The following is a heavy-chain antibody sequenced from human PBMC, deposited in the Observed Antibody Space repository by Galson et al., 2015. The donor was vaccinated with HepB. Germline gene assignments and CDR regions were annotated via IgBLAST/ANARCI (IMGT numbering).Heavy chain of an antibody. CDR1: GLTFSTFG. J-gene: IGHJ6*02. CDR2: IGVHPLNT. Sequence: SLRLSCAASGLTFSTFGLTWVRQAPGKGLEWVASIGVHPLNTYYADSVRGRFTISRDNSGKTLSLHMHGLSADDTAVYYCARALRHGNYHYFGVGVWGQGTTVTVSS. CDR3: ARALRHGNYHYFGVGV. V-gene: IGHV3-23*01. D-gene: IGHD3-9*01.